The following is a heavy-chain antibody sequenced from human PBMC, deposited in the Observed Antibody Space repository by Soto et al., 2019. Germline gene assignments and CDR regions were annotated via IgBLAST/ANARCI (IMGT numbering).Heavy chain of an antibody. Sequence: EVELVESGGGLVQPGGSLRLSCAASGFSVSNSYMSWVRQAPGKGLEWVSVIYSGGSTFYADSVKGRFSISRDNSKNTLYLQMNSLRADVTAVYYYARADFGPIGAFDYWGQGTLVTVSS. CDR2: IYSGGST. J-gene: IGHJ4*02. V-gene: IGHV3-66*01. CDR1: GFSVSNSY. D-gene: IGHD4-17*01. CDR3: ARADFGPIGAFDY.